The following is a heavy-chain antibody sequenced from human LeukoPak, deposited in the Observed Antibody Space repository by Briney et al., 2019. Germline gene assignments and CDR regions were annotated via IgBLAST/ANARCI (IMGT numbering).Heavy chain of an antibody. V-gene: IGHV3-23*01. CDR3: ASPLLFDGSGNSDY. Sequence: GGSLRLSCAASGFTLSNYPMGWVRQAPVKGLEWLSAIGEEKSGSWTKSADSVKGRFTISRDISKNTLYLQMNSLRAEDTAMYYCASPLLFDGSGNSDYWGQGTLVTVSS. CDR2: IGEEKSGSWT. D-gene: IGHD3-10*01. CDR1: GFTLSNYP. J-gene: IGHJ4*02.